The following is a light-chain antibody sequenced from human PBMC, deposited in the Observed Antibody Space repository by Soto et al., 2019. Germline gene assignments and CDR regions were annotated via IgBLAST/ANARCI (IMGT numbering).Light chain of an antibody. Sequence: DIQMTQSPSSLSASVGDRVTITCQASQDISNYLNWYQQKPGKAPKLLIYDASNLETGVPSRFSGRGSGTDFTFTISSLQPEDIATYYCQQYDNLLLFTFGPG. CDR1: QDISNY. J-gene: IGKJ3*01. CDR3: QQYDNLLLFT. V-gene: IGKV1-33*01. CDR2: DAS.